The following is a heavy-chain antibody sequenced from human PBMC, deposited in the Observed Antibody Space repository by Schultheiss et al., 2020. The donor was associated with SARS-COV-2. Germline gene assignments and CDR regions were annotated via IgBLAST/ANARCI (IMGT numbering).Heavy chain of an antibody. CDR3: ARDRAPYYYQRYYGMDV. CDR2: IKQDGSEK. J-gene: IGHJ6*02. D-gene: IGHD3-10*01. CDR1: GFTFSSYG. V-gene: IGHV3-7*01. Sequence: GGSLRLSCAASGFTFSSYGMHWVRQAPGKGLEWVANIKQDGSEKYYVDSVKGRFTISRDNAKNSLYLQMNSLRAEDTAVYYCARDRAPYYYQRYYGMDVWGQGTTVTVSS.